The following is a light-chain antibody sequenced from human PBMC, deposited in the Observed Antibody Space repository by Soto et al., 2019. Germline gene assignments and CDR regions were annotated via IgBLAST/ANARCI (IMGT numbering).Light chain of an antibody. V-gene: IGLV2-14*01. Sequence: QSVLTQPASVSGSPGQSITISCTGTSSDVGAYNYVSWYQHHPGKAPKLMIYEVSNRPSGVSNRFSGSKSGNTASLTISGLPAEDEDDYYCTSYTSSATRVFGTGTKVTVL. CDR3: TSYTSSATRV. CDR2: EVS. J-gene: IGLJ1*01. CDR1: SSDVGAYNY.